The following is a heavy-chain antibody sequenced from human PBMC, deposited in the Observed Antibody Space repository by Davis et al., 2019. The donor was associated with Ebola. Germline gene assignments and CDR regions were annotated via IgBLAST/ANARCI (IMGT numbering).Heavy chain of an antibody. CDR2: VSSSGTN. J-gene: IGHJ4*02. CDR3: ARSIFGDDKLPSGFES. Sequence: PSETLSLTCNVSGDFITASGYYWAWIRQSPGRGLEWVGNVSSSGTNFNNPSLTGRVTISIDASQNLVSLTLRSVTAADSAVYFCARSIFGDDKLPSGFESWGQGTHVTVSS. V-gene: IGHV4-39*02. CDR1: GDFITASGYY. D-gene: IGHD3-3*01.